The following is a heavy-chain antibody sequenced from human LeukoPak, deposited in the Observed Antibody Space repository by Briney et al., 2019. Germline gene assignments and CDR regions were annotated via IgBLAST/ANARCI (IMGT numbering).Heavy chain of an antibody. J-gene: IGHJ4*02. Sequence: PGGSLRLSCAASGFTFSDHYMDWVRQAPGKGLEWVGRTRNKPNSYITEYAASVKGRFTISRDDSKHSLYLHMNSLKTEDTAVYYCARELCSGGRCSLIFDYWGQGTLVTVSS. CDR1: GFTFSDHY. V-gene: IGHV3-72*01. D-gene: IGHD2-15*01. CDR2: TRNKPNSYIT. CDR3: ARELCSGGRCSLIFDY.